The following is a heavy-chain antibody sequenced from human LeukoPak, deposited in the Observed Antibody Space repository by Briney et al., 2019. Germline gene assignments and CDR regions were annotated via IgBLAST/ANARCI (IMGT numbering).Heavy chain of an antibody. Sequence: PSETLSLTCTVPGGSISSSSYYWGWIRQPPGKGLEWIGSIYYSGSTYYNPSLKSRVTISVDTSKNQFSLKLSSVTAADTAVYYCARRGGTSFDRWGQGTLVTVSS. J-gene: IGHJ5*02. CDR1: GGSISSSSYY. CDR3: ARRGGTSFDR. D-gene: IGHD3-16*01. V-gene: IGHV4-39*01. CDR2: IYYSGST.